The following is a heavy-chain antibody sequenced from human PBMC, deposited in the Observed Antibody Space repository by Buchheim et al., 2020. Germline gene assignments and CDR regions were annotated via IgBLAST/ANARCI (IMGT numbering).Heavy chain of an antibody. CDR1: GYSISSGYY. CDR2: IYHSGST. D-gene: IGHD3-10*01. J-gene: IGHJ4*02. Sequence: QVQLQESGPGLVKPSETLSLTCTVSGYSISSGYYWGWIRQPPGKGLEWIGSIYHSGSTYYNPSLKSRVTISVDTSKNQFSLKLSSVTAADTAVYYCAGGVIIRTFDYWGQGTL. CDR3: AGGVIIRTFDY. V-gene: IGHV4-38-2*02.